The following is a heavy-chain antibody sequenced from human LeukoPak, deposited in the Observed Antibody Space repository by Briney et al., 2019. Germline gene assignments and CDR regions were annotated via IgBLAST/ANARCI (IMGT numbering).Heavy chain of an antibody. J-gene: IGHJ5*02. V-gene: IGHV1-2*02. D-gene: IGHD2-2*01. CDR1: GYTFTGYY. CDR2: INPNSGGT. CDR3: ARVSIVVVQAAWFHP. Sequence: ASVKVSCKASGYTFTGYYMHWVRQAPGQGLEWMGWINPNSGGTNYAQKFQGRVTMTRDTSISTAYLELSRLRSDDTPVYYCARVSIVVVQAAWFHPWGQGTLVTVSS.